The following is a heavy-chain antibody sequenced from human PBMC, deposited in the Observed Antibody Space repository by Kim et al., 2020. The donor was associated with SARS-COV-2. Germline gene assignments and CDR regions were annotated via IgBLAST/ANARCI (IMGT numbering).Heavy chain of an antibody. Sequence: GGSLRLSCAASGFTFSSYGMHWVRQAPGKGLEWVAVISYDGSNKYYADSVKGRFTISRDNSKNTLYLQMNSLRAEDTAVYYCAKDPQRGVRPEYYFDYWG. CDR3: AKDPQRGVRPEYYFDY. J-gene: IGHJ4*01. CDR1: GFTFSSYG. D-gene: IGHD3-10*01. V-gene: IGHV3-30*18. CDR2: ISYDGSNK.